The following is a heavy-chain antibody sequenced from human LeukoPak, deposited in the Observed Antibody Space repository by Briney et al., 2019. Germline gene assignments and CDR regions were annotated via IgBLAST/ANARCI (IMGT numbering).Heavy chain of an antibody. V-gene: IGHV1-18*01. CDR2: ISAYNGNT. D-gene: IGHD3-3*01. CDR3: ARDGEITIFGVVINHYYGMDV. Sequence: ASVKASCKASGYTFTSYGISWVRQAPGQGLEWMGWISAYNGNTNYAQKLQGRVTMTTDTSTSTAYMELRSLRSDDTAVYYCARDGEITIFGVVINHYYGMDVWGQGTTVTVSS. J-gene: IGHJ6*02. CDR1: GYTFTSYG.